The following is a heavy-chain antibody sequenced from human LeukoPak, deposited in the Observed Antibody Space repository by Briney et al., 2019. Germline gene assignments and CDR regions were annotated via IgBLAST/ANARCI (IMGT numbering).Heavy chain of an antibody. CDR3: AREHTPYGSGCTAAY. CDR2: VSPSSSSI. V-gene: IGHV3-48*01. D-gene: IGHD6-19*01. J-gene: IGHJ4*02. Sequence: GGSLRLSCAASRFTFSSYGMNWVRQAPGTGLEWVSYVSPSSSSIYYADSVKGRFTISRDNAKNSLYLQMNSLRAEDTAVYYCAREHTPYGSGCTAAYWGQGTLVTVSS. CDR1: RFTFSSYG.